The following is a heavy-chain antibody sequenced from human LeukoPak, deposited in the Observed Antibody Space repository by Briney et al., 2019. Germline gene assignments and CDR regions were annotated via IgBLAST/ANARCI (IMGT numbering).Heavy chain of an antibody. V-gene: IGHV3-30*02. CDR1: GFTFSSFG. Sequence: PGGSLRLSCAASGFTFSSFGIHWVRQAPGKGLEWVAFIRHDGSNKYFVDSVKGRFTISRDNSKNTLYLQMNSLRVDDTAVYFCARDHHGTGSYFEYWGRGILVTVSS. D-gene: IGHD3-10*01. J-gene: IGHJ4*02. CDR2: IRHDGSNK. CDR3: ARDHHGTGSYFEY.